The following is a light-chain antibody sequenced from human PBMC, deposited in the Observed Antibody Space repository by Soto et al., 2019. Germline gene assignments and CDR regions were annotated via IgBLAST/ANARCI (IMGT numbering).Light chain of an antibody. CDR3: QQYGGSLTWT. V-gene: IGKV3-20*01. CDR1: QSVRSSY. Sequence: EIVLTQSPGTLSLSPGERATLSCRASQSVRSSYLAWYQHKPGQAPRLLIYGASRRATGIPDRFSGSGSGTDFPLTISRLEPEDFAVYYCQQYGGSLTWTFGQGTKVAIK. CDR2: GAS. J-gene: IGKJ1*01.